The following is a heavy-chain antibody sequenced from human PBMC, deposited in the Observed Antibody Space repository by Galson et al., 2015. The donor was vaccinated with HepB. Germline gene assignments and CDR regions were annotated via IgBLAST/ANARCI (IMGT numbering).Heavy chain of an antibody. V-gene: IGHV3-73*01. CDR2: IGSKAHNYAT. J-gene: IGHJ4*02. CDR1: GFTFSGSA. CDR3: TRLGDLSGYSSK. Sequence: SLRLSCAASGFTFSGSAMHWVRQASGKGLEWVGRIGSKAHNYATAYVASVKGRFTISRDDSKSTAYLQMNSLKAEDTAVYYCTRLGDLSGYSSKWGQGTLVTVSS. D-gene: IGHD6-13*01.